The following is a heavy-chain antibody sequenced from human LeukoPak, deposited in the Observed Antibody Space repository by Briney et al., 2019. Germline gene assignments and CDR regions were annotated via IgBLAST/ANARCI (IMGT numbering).Heavy chain of an antibody. CDR2: INHSGST. V-gene: IGHV4-34*01. D-gene: IGHD3-22*01. J-gene: IGHJ4*02. CDR3: VRGPRYYYDSSGYY. CDR1: GGSFSGYY. Sequence: SETLSLTCAVYGGSFSGYYWSWIRQPPGKGLEWIGGINHSGSTNYNPSLKSRVTISVDTSKNQFSLKLSSVTAADTAVYYCVRGPRYYYDSSGYYWGQGTLVTVSS.